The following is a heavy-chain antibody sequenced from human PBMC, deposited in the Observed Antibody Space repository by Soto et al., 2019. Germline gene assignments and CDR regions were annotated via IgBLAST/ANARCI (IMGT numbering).Heavy chain of an antibody. J-gene: IGHJ6*03. CDR2: IYYSGRT. CDR3: ARATRQLVYFYYYMDV. Sequence: PSETLSLTCTVSGGSISNGAYYWSWIRHHPGKGLEWIGYIYYSGRTYYNPSLKNRLTISVDTSKNQFSLKLSSVTAADTAVYYCARATRQLVYFYYYMDVWGKGTTVTVSS. D-gene: IGHD6-6*01. CDR1: GGSISNGAYY. V-gene: IGHV4-31*03.